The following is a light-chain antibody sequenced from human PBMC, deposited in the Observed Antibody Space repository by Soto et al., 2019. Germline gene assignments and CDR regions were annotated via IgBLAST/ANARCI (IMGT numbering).Light chain of an antibody. CDR2: DVN. V-gene: IGLV2-14*03. J-gene: IGLJ2*01. CDR3: SSLTSSDTRV. CDR1: SSDVGAYNY. Sequence: QSALTQPASVSGPPGQSITISCTGSSSDVGAYNYVSWYQQHPGKAPKLMIYDVNIRPSGISNRFSGSKSGNTASLTISGLQAEDEADYYCSSLTSSDTRVFGGGTKLTVL.